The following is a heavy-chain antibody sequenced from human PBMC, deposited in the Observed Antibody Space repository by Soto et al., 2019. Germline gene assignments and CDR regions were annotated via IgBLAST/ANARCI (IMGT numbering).Heavy chain of an antibody. V-gene: IGHV3-30-3*01. CDR3: ARAGYGGNSGHQFDY. CDR1: GFTFSSYA. D-gene: IGHD4-17*01. Sequence: GGSLRLSCAASGFTFSSYAMHWVRQAPGKGLEWVAVISYDGSNKYYADSVKGRFTISRDNSKNTLYLQMNSLRAEDTAVYYCARAGYGGNSGHQFDYWGQGTLVTVSS. J-gene: IGHJ4*02. CDR2: ISYDGSNK.